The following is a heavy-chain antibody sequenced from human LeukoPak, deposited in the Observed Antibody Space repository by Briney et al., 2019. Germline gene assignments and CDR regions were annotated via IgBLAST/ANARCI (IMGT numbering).Heavy chain of an antibody. V-gene: IGHV3-11*05. CDR3: ARVRQSGSPLDY. CDR2: ISKSGGNT. D-gene: IGHD1-26*01. Sequence: GGSLRLSCAASGFTFSDYYMSWIRQGPGKGLEWVSYISKSGGNTNYADSVKGRFTISRDNAKNSLYLQMNSLRAEDTAVYYCARVRQSGSPLDYWGQGTLVTVSS. J-gene: IGHJ4*02. CDR1: GFTFSDYY.